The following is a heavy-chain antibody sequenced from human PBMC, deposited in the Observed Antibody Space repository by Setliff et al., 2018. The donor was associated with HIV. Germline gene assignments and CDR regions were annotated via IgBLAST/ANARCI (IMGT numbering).Heavy chain of an antibody. D-gene: IGHD3-22*01. CDR3: TTAPFTIRLVEISEDAFDI. CDR2: IKANTDGGTT. J-gene: IGHJ3*02. Sequence: GESLKISCAGSGFTFNDAWISWVRQAPGKGLDWVGRIKANTDGGTTDYAAPVRGRFTISRDDSKNTVYLQMDSLKTEDTAIYYCTTAPFTIRLVEISEDAFDIWGQGTVVTVSS. V-gene: IGHV3-15*01. CDR1: GFTFNDAW.